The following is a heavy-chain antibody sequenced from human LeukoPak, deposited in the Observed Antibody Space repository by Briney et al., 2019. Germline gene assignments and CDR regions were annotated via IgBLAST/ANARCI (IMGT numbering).Heavy chain of an antibody. V-gene: IGHV3-23*01. D-gene: IGHD6-19*01. J-gene: IGHJ4*02. CDR3: AKDLPGPAVAGNFDY. Sequence: GGSLRLSCAASGFTFSSYAMSWVRQAPGKGPEWVSAISGSGGSTYYADSVKGRFTTSRDNSKNTLYLQMNSLRAEDTAVYYCAKDLPGPAVAGNFDYWGQGTLVTVSS. CDR1: GFTFSSYA. CDR2: ISGSGGST.